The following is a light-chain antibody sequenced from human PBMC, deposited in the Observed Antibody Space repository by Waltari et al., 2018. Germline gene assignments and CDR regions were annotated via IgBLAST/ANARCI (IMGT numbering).Light chain of an antibody. CDR3: SSYTDSRTWV. CDR1: ISDIGAYNL. CDR2: VVS. V-gene: IGLV2-14*01. Sequence: QSALTQPASVSGSPGPSITISCTGTISDIGAYNLVSWYKQHPGEAPKLIIFVVSDRPSGVANRFSGSKSGNRASLTISGLQAEDEADYYCSSYTDSRTWVFGGGTRLTVL. J-gene: IGLJ3*02.